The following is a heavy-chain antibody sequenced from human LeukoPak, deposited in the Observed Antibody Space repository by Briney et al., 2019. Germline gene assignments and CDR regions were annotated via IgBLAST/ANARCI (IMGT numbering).Heavy chain of an antibody. CDR2: IYSGGST. CDR1: EFSVGSNY. D-gene: IGHD3-10*01. J-gene: IGHJ5*02. V-gene: IGHV3-66*01. CDR3: AKILLWFGEFDWFDP. Sequence: GGSLRLSCAASEFSVGSNYMTWVRQAPGKGLEWVSLIYSGGSTYYADSVKGRFTISRDNSKNTLYLQMNSLRAEDTAVYYCAKILLWFGEFDWFDPWGQGTLVTVSS.